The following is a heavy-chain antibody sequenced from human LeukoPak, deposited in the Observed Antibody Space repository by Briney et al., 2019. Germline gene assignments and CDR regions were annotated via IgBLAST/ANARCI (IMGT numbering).Heavy chain of an antibody. Sequence: ASVKVSCKASGYTFTSYYMHWVRQAPGLGLEWMGIINPSGGSTSYAQKFQGRVTMTRDTSTSTVYMELSSLRSEDTAVYYCARDVVGGGWYYYFDYWGQGTLVTVSS. D-gene: IGHD6-19*01. V-gene: IGHV1-46*01. CDR2: INPSGGST. CDR3: ARDVVGGGWYYYFDY. J-gene: IGHJ4*02. CDR1: GYTFTSYY.